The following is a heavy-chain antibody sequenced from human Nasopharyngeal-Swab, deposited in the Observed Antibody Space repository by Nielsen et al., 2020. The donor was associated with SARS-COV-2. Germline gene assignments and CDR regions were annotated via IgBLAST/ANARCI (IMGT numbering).Heavy chain of an antibody. CDR2: ISTYSSKT. CDR3: ARASFDY. J-gene: IGHJ4*02. Sequence: GSAKAPGKASGDNFTIYGFTCARQAPGQGLEWMGWISTYSSKTKNAQKFQDRVTLTTDTSSNTAYMELRSLKSDDAAVYYCARASFDYWGQGTLVTVSS. CDR1: GDNFTIYG. V-gene: IGHV1-18*01.